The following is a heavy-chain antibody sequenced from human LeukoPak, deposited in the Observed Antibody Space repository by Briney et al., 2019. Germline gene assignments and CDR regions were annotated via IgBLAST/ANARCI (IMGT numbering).Heavy chain of an antibody. CDR2: INHSGST. Sequence: ASETLSLTCAVYGGSFSGYYWSWIRQPPGKGLEWIGEINHSGSTNYNPSLKSRVTISVDTSKNQFSLKLSSVTAADTAVYYCARGRYPDYWGQGTLVTVSS. V-gene: IGHV4-34*01. CDR1: GGSFSGYY. CDR3: ARGRYPDY. J-gene: IGHJ4*02. D-gene: IGHD1-1*01.